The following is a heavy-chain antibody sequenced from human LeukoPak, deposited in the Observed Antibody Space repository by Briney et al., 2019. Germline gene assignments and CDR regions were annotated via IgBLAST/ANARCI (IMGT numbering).Heavy chain of an antibody. V-gene: IGHV4-30-4*08. Sequence: SQTLSLTCTVSGVSMSSGAFYWSWIRQHPGKGLEWIGNIYYSGSTYYNPSLKSRVTISVDRSKNQFSLKLTSVTAADTAVYYCARAFPFDDYGDPDAFDIWGQGTMVTASS. J-gene: IGHJ3*02. CDR1: GVSMSSGAFY. CDR2: IYYSGST. D-gene: IGHD4-17*01. CDR3: ARAFPFDDYGDPDAFDI.